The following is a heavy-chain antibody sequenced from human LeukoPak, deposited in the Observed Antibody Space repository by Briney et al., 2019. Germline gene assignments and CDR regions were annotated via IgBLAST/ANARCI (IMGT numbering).Heavy chain of an antibody. Sequence: ASVKVSCKASGYTFTGYGMNWVRQAPGQGLEWMGWINTNTGNPTYAQGFTGRFVFSLDTSVSTAYLQISSLKAEDTAVYFCARPGVTGGPASDYWGQGTVVTVSS. CDR1: GYTFTGYG. CDR3: ARPGVTGGPASDY. D-gene: IGHD3-10*01. V-gene: IGHV7-4-1*02. CDR2: INTNTGNP. J-gene: IGHJ4*02.